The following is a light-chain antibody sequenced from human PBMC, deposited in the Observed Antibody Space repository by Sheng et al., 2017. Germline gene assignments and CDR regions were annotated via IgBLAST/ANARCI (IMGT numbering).Light chain of an antibody. CDR3: QQYDVYST. J-gene: IGKJ1*01. CDR1: QRISSW. V-gene: IGKV1-5*03. CDR2: KAS. Sequence: DVQMTQSPSTLSASVGDRVTITCRASQRISSWVAWYQHKPGKAPQVLIYKASTLKSGVPSRFSGSGSGTEFTLTINSLQPDDFATYYCQQYDVYSTFGQGTKVEIK.